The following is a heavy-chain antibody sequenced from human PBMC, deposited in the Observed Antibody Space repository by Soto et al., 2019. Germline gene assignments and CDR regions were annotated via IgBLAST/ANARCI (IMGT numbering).Heavy chain of an antibody. CDR3: ARRCSGHTFDY. V-gene: IGHV4-39*01. J-gene: IGHJ4*02. CDR2: LYSGST. CDR1: GASISRGGFH. Sequence: QLQLQESGPGLVKPSETLSLTCAVSGASISRGGFHWGWIRQPPGQGLEWIGSLYSGSTYYNPSLRCRVTIAADTPRNQFSRTWGSVAAAGTAVYSGARRCSGHTFDYWGQGTLFTFAS. D-gene: IGHD3-10*02.